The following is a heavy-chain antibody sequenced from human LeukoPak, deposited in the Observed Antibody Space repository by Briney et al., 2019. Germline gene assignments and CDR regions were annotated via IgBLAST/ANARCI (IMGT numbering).Heavy chain of an antibody. V-gene: IGHV3-7*01. D-gene: IGHD5-24*01. J-gene: IGHJ4*02. CDR2: IKQDGSEK. Sequence: PGGSLRLSCAASGFTFSSYWMSWVRQAPGKGLEWVANIKQDGSEKYYVDSVKGRFTISRDNAKNSLYLQMNSLRAEDTAVYYCARGRWPKRSYYFDYWGQGTLVTVSS. CDR3: ARGRWPKRSYYFDY. CDR1: GFTFSSYW.